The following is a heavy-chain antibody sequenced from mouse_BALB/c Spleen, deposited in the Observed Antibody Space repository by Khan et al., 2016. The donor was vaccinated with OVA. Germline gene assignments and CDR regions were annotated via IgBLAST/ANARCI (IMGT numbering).Heavy chain of an antibody. D-gene: IGHD2-14*01. CDR2: ISEGGFFT. CDR3: ARAYYRYDERVAS. J-gene: IGHJ3*01. V-gene: IGHV5-4*02. CDR1: GFTFRDYN. Sequence: EVELVASGGGLVKPGGSLKLSCAASGFTFRDYNRYWVRQTPERSRGWFATISEGGFFTYYLDSVKGRFTISRDNAKNKLYLQMTSLKSEDSAMYYCARAYYRYDERVASWGQGTLVTVSA.